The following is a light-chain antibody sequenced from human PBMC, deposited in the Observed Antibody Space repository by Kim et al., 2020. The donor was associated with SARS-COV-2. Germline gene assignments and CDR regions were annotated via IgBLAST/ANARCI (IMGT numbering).Light chain of an antibody. J-gene: IGLJ3*02. V-gene: IGLV4-69*01. Sequence: SVKPTCPLTSAHRSSAIAWLQRRPDKGPRYLMKLIFDGSHFKGDGVPDRFSGSSSGAERYLIISSVQSDDEADYYCQAWGTGLWVFGGGTQLTVL. CDR3: QAWGTGLWV. CDR1: SAHRSSA. CDR2: LIFDGSH.